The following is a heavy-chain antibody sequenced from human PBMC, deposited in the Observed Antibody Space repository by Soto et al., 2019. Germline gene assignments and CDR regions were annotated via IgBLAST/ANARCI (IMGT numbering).Heavy chain of an antibody. D-gene: IGHD3-10*01. V-gene: IGHV3-30*18. Sequence: GGSLRLSCAASGFTFSSYGMHWVRQAPGKGLEWVAVISYDGSNKYYADSVKGRFTISRDNSKNTLYLQMNSLRAEDTAVYYCAKADGGRDYWGQGTLVTVSS. CDR2: ISYDGSNK. CDR1: GFTFSSYG. J-gene: IGHJ4*02. CDR3: AKADGGRDY.